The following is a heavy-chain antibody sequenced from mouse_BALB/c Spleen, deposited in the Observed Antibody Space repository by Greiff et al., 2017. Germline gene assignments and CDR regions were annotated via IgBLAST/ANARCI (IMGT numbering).Heavy chain of an antibody. Sequence: EVKLVESGGGLVQPGGSRKLSCAASGFTFSDYGMAWVRQAPGKGPEWVAFISNLAYSIYYADTVTGRFTISRENAKNTLYLEMSSLRSEDTAMYYCAREPYGNFLDYWGQGTSVTVSS. D-gene: IGHD2-1*01. CDR3: AREPYGNFLDY. CDR2: ISNLAYSI. CDR1: GFTFSDYG. V-gene: IGHV5-15*02. J-gene: IGHJ4*01.